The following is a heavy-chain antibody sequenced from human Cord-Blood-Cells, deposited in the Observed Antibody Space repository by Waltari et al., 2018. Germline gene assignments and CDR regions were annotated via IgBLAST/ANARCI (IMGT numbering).Heavy chain of an antibody. V-gene: IGHV3-33*01. J-gene: IGHJ2*01. Sequence: QAQLVESGGGVVQPGRSLRLSCAASGFTFSSYGMHWARQAPGKGLEWVAVIWYDGSNKYYADSVKGRFTISRDNSKNTLYLQMNSLRAEDTAVYYCARDSPLTGDWYFDLWGRGTLVTVSS. CDR1: GFTFSSYG. CDR2: IWYDGSNK. D-gene: IGHD7-27*01. CDR3: ARDSPLTGDWYFDL.